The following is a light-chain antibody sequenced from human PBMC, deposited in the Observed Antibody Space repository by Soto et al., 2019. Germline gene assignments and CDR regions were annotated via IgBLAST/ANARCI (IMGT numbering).Light chain of an antibody. CDR1: QSVSSQ. V-gene: IGKV3-15*01. CDR2: NVF. J-gene: IGKJ5*01. CDR3: QQYNNWPPIT. Sequence: EIVMTQSPATQSLSPGERATLSCRASQSVSSQLAWYQQRPGQAPRLLIYNVFTRATGIPARFSGSGSGTEFTLTISSLQSEDFAVYYCQQYNNWPPITFGQGTRLEIK.